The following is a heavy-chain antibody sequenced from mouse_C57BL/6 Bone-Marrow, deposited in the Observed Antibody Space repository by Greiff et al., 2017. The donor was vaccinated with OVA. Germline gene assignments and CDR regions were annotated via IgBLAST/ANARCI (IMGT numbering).Heavy chain of an antibody. CDR2: IRSKSSNYAT. Sequence: EVKLMESGGGLVQPKGSLKLSCAASGFTFNTYAMHWVRQAPGKGLEWVARIRSKSSNYATYYDDSVKDRFTISRDDSQSMRYLQMNNLKTEDTDMDDCVRDDYGSSCYAMDYWGQGTSVTVSS. D-gene: IGHD1-1*01. V-gene: IGHV10-3*01. CDR3: VRDDYGSSCYAMDY. CDR1: GFTFNTYA. J-gene: IGHJ4*01.